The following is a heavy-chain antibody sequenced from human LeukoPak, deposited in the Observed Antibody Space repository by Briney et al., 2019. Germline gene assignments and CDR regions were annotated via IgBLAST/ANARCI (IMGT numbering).Heavy chain of an antibody. CDR2: ISGSGGST. V-gene: IGHV3-23*01. J-gene: IGHJ4*02. CDR3: AKSKAGYSSGWYVAFDY. Sequence: GGSLRLSCAASGFTFSSYGMSWVRQAPGKGLEWVSAISGSGGSTYYADSVKGRFTISRDNSKNTLYLQMNSLRAEDTAVYYCAKSKAGYSSGWYVAFDYWGQGTLVTVSS. CDR1: GFTFSSYG. D-gene: IGHD6-19*01.